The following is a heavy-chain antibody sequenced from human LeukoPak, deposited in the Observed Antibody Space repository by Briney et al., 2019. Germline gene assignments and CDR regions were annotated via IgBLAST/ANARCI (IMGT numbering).Heavy chain of an antibody. CDR1: GFTFSTYV. CDR3: AKDDGGNLPTAFYI. Sequence: GGSLRLSCAASGFTFSTYVMSWVRQAPGKGLEWVSAISGNGGSTNYAEFVTGRFTISRDHSKNTLYLQMNGLRAEDTAVYYCAKDDGGNLPTAFYIWGQGTTVTVSS. CDR2: ISGNGGST. V-gene: IGHV3-23*01. D-gene: IGHD4-23*01. J-gene: IGHJ3*02.